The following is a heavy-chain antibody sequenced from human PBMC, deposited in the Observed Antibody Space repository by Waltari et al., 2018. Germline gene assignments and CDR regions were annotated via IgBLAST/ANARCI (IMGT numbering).Heavy chain of an antibody. V-gene: IGHV3-21*01. D-gene: IGHD1-26*01. CDR3: ARSSPQGTPGGIDH. J-gene: IGHJ5*02. CDR2: ITRSASFI. CDR1: GFMFNTYD. Sequence: DVLLMESGGGLVTPGGSLRLSCAVSGFMFNTYDLHWVRQAPGKGLEWVSMITRSASFIYYANSVKGRFTVSRDDAEKSLFLKMDSLTVEDTAVYYCARSSPQGTPGGIDHWGQGTLVTVSS.